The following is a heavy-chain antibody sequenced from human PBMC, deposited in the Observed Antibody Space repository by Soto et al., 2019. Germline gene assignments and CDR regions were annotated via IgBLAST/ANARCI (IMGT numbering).Heavy chain of an antibody. V-gene: IGHV4-59*08. J-gene: IGHJ3*02. CDR2: IFHSGAT. Sequence: PSETLSLTCSVSGGSISTYYWSWIRQAPGKRLEWLGYIFHSGATNYNPSLESRVTISVDTSKSQLSLRLTSVTAADTAFYYCARRPMVGPLAENAFDIWGQGTMVTVSS. D-gene: IGHD3-10*01. CDR3: ARRPMVGPLAENAFDI. CDR1: GGSISTYY.